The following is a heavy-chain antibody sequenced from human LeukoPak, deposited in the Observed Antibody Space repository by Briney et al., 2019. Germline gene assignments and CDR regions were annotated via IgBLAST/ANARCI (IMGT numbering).Heavy chain of an antibody. CDR2: MYYSGST. Sequence: SETLSLTCTVSGGSISSGSYYWSWIRQLPGKGLEWIGSMYYSGSTYYNPSLRSRVIISEDTSKNQFSLKLISVSAADTAVYYCARDGGKSGFYDFLAGYPPYFDHWGQGMLVIVSS. CDR3: ARDGGKSGFYDFLAGYPPYFDH. CDR1: GGSISSGSYY. D-gene: IGHD3-9*01. J-gene: IGHJ4*02. V-gene: IGHV4-31*03.